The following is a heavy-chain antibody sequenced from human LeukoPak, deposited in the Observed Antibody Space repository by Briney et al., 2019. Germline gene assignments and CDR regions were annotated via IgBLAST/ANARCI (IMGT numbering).Heavy chain of an antibody. CDR1: GFTFSSYE. J-gene: IGHJ4*02. CDR2: ISSSGSTI. Sequence: PGGSLRLSCAASGFTFSSYEMNWVRQAPGKGLEWDSYISSSGSTIYYADSVKGRFTISRDNAKNSLYLQMNSLRAEDTAIYYCARIMVATTREAFDYWGQGTRVTVSS. V-gene: IGHV3-48*03. CDR3: ARIMVATTREAFDY. D-gene: IGHD5-12*01.